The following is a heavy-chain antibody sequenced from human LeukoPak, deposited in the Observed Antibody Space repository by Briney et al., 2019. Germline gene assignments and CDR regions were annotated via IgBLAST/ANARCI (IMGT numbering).Heavy chain of an antibody. Sequence: GESLRLSCEASGFTFTTFWMTWVRQAPGKGLEWVANINQDGSEKYCVDSVKGRFTVSRDNAKNSLSLQMNSLRAEDTALYYCVRGRGGFDSWGQGTLVTVSS. CDR1: GFTFTTFW. D-gene: IGHD3-10*01. J-gene: IGHJ4*02. CDR3: VRGRGGFDS. V-gene: IGHV3-7*01. CDR2: INQDGSEK.